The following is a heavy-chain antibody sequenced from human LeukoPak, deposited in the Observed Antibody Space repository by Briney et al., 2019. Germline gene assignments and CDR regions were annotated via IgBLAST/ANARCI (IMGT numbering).Heavy chain of an antibody. V-gene: IGHV4-38-2*01. D-gene: IGHD2-15*01. CDR3: ARASVEHSIVAGDYFDY. CDR2: ISQSAIA. Sequence: PSETLSLTCAVSGYSINNAHYWAWIRQPPGKGLEWIGNISQSAIASYNPSLKRRVTISLAPSNNHFSLALRSVTAADTAVYFCARASVEHSIVAGDYFDYWGQGTLVTVSS. CDR1: GYSINNAHY. J-gene: IGHJ4*02.